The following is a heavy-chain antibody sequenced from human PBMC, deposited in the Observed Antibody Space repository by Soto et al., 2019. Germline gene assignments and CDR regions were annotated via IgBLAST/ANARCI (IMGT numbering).Heavy chain of an antibody. CDR1: GGSISSGGYY. V-gene: IGHV4-31*03. Sequence: SETLSLTCTVSGGSISSGGYYWSWIRQHPGKGLEWIGYIYYSGITYYNPSLKSRVTISVDTSKNQFSLQLSSVTAADTAVYYCARDSFVSNGGGVNDTFDIWGPGTMVTVSS. D-gene: IGHD4-4*01. J-gene: IGHJ3*02. CDR2: IYYSGIT. CDR3: ARDSFVSNGGGVNDTFDI.